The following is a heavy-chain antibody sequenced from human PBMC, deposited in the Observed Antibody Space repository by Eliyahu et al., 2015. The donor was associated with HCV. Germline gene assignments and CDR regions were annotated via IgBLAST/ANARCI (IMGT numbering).Heavy chain of an antibody. CDR2: IYYSGXT. D-gene: IGHD6-19*01. J-gene: IGHJ4*02. Sequence: QLQLQESGPGLVKPSETLSLXCTVSXXSISSSSYYWGWIRQPPGKGLEWIGXIYYSGXTYYNPSLKSRVTISVDTSKNQFSLKLSSXTAADTAVYYVAYRAVAGNPXWHYFDYWGQGTLVTVSS. V-gene: IGHV4-39*01. CDR3: AYRAVAGNPXWHYFDY. CDR1: XXSISSSSYY.